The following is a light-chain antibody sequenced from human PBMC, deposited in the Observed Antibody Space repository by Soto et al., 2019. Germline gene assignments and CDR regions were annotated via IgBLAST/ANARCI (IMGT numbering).Light chain of an antibody. CDR3: HQYGTSPLT. CDR2: AAS. V-gene: IGKV1-39*01. Sequence: QMTQAPSSLSASVGDRFSITCRASQSISRYVNWYQQKPGRAPKLLMYAASSLQSGVPSRFSGSGSGTDFTLTITRLEPEDFAVYYCHQYGTSPLTFGGGTKVDI. J-gene: IGKJ4*01. CDR1: QSISRY.